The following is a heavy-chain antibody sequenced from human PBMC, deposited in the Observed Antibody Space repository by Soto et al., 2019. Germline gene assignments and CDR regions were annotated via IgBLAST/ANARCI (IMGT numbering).Heavy chain of an antibody. CDR3: ARGPGGPDGPGDY. Sequence: QVQLVQSGAEVKKPGASVKVSCKASGYTFTSYAMHWVRQAPGQRLEWMGWINAGNGNTKYSQKFQGRVTITRDTAATTAYMELSSLRSEDTAVYYCARGPGGPDGPGDYWGQGTLVTVSS. CDR1: GYTFTSYA. J-gene: IGHJ4*02. D-gene: IGHD2-15*01. CDR2: INAGNGNT. V-gene: IGHV1-3*01.